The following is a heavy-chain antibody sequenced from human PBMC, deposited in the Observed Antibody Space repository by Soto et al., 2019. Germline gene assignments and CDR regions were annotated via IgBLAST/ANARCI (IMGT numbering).Heavy chain of an antibody. Sequence: PGGSLRLSCTACGFTFDGYAMGWDRQAPGQGLEWVSGISPSGDFTFYADSMKGRFTISRDNSKNTLFLQMSRLAAADTAVYYWAKSPLGDIPYYFDYWGQGSLVTVSS. CDR2: ISPSGDFT. CDR3: AKSPLGDIPYYFDY. J-gene: IGHJ4*02. CDR1: GFTFDGYA. D-gene: IGHD3-3*01. V-gene: IGHV3-23*01.